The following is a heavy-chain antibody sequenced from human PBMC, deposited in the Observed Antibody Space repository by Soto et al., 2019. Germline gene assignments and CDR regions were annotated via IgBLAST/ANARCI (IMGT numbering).Heavy chain of an antibody. CDR1: GGSISSGGYY. Sequence: PSETLSLTCTVSGGSISSGGYYWSWIRQHPGKGLEWIGYIYYSGSTYYNPSLKSRVTISVDTSKNQFSLKLSSVTAADTAVYYCARGVGANRYGMDVWGQGTTVTVSS. V-gene: IGHV4-31*03. J-gene: IGHJ6*02. CDR2: IYYSGST. CDR3: ARGVGANRYGMDV. D-gene: IGHD1-26*01.